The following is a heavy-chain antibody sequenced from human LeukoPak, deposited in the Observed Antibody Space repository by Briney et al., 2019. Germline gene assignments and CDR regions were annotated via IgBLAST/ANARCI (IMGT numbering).Heavy chain of an antibody. CDR2: IIPIFGTA. CDR1: GGTFSSYA. D-gene: IGHD2-21*02. V-gene: IGHV1-69*13. CDR3: ASSHSVVVTVIYYFDY. J-gene: IGHJ4*02. Sequence: SVKVSCKASGGTFSSYAISWVRQAPGQGLEWMGGIIPIFGTANYAQKFQGRVTITADESTSTAYMELSSLRSEDTAVYYCASSHSVVVTVIYYFDYWGQGTLVTVSS.